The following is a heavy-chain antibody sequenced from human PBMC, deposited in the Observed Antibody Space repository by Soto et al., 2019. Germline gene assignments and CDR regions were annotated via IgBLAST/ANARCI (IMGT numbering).Heavy chain of an antibody. J-gene: IGHJ5*02. Sequence: ACPTLVNPPQTLTLTCTFSGFSLRNTGFGVGWISQPTGKALEWVALIYWHDDKRYSPSLKSRLSIAKETSKNQVVLTMTNVDPADTATYYCAHKLYTVDWFDPWGQGTLVTVSS. CDR1: GFSLRNTGFG. CDR2: IYWHDDK. V-gene: IGHV2-5*01. CDR3: AHKLYTVDWFDP. D-gene: IGHD2-2*02.